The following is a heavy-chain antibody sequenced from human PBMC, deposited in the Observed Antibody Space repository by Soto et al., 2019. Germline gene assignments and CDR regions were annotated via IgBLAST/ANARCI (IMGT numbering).Heavy chain of an antibody. Sequence: ASVKVSCKASGYTFTSYGISWVRQAPGQGLEWMGWISAYNGNTNYVQKLQGRVTMTTDTSTSTAYMELRSLRSDDTAVYYCARAQHDYSNYGGYYYYGMDVWGQGTTVTVSS. CDR3: ARAQHDYSNYGGYYYYGMDV. CDR2: ISAYNGNT. CDR1: GYTFTSYG. D-gene: IGHD4-4*01. V-gene: IGHV1-18*04. J-gene: IGHJ6*02.